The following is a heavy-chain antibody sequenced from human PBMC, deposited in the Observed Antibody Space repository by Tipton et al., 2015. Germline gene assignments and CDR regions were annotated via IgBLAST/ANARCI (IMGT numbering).Heavy chain of an antibody. CDR1: GFTLSNYG. CDR2: IWYDGYTQ. D-gene: IGHD1/OR15-1a*01. J-gene: IGHJ4*02. Sequence: SLRLSCAASGFTLSNYGMHWVRQAPGKGLEWVAVIWYDGYTQYYADSVKGRFTVSRDSSKNALFLQVNSLRVEDTAVYYCARGRLTIDYWGQRTLVTVSS. CDR3: ARGRLTIDY. V-gene: IGHV3-33*01.